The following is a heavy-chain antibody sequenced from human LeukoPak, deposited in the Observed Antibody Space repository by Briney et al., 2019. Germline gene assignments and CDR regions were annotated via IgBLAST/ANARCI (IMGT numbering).Heavy chain of an antibody. CDR2: MYLSGTT. CDR3: AGLVGRYSSGLYYYYFDY. CDR1: GDSINSLDL. J-gene: IGHJ4*02. Sequence: SGTLSLTCTVSGDSINSLDLWSWVRQPPGKGLEWIGEMYLSGTTHSNPSVKGRVTISIDKSKNQFFLNLSSVTAADTAVYYCAGLVGRYSSGLYYYYFDYWGQGTLVTVSS. D-gene: IGHD3-22*01. V-gene: IGHV4-4*02.